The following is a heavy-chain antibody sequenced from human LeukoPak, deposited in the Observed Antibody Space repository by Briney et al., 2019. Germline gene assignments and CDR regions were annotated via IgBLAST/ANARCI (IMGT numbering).Heavy chain of an antibody. Sequence: PGTSLRLSCAASGFTFSSYGMHWVRQDPGKGLEWVGVIGYDGNNKYYADYLKGRFTISRDNSKNTLYLQMNSLRAEETAVYYCAVLWFGELLYHWGQGTLVTVSS. CDR2: IGYDGNNK. CDR1: GFTFSSYG. D-gene: IGHD3-10*01. J-gene: IGHJ5*02. CDR3: AVLWFGELLYH. V-gene: IGHV3-30*03.